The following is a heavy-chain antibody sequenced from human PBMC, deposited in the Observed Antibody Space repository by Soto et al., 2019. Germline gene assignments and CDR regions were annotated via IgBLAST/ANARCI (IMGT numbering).Heavy chain of an antibody. CDR3: AKEGPNLLGLTFPGVYYFDT. CDR1: GFTFSSYG. V-gene: IGHV3-30*18. D-gene: IGHD3-16*01. CDR2: ISYDGSNK. J-gene: IGHJ4*02. Sequence: VGSLRLSCAASGFTFSSYGMHWVRQAPGKGLEWVAVISYDGSNKYYADSVKGRFTISRDNSKNTLYLQMNSLRAEDTAVYYWAKEGPNLLGLTFPGVYYFDTGAREP.